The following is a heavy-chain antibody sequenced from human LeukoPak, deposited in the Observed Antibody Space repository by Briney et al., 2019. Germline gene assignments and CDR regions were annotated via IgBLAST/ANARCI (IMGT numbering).Heavy chain of an antibody. V-gene: IGHV4-34*01. CDR2: INHSGST. J-gene: IGHJ6*02. D-gene: IGHD2-2*01. CDR1: GGSFSGYY. CDR3: ARGRYCSSTSCGGMDV. Sequence: PSETLSLTCAVYGGSFSGYYWSWIRQPPGKGLEWIGEINHSGSTNYNPSLKSRVTISVDTSKNQFSLKLSSVTAADTAVYYCARGRYCSSTSCGGMDVWGQGTTVTVSS.